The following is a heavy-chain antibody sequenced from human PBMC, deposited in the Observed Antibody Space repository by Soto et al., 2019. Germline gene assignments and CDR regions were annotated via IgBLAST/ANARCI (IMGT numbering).Heavy chain of an antibody. J-gene: IGHJ5*02. CDR1: GFTFSSYA. CDR3: AKDRLGSLIVLVVAATPGWFDP. CDR2: ISGSGGST. Sequence: PGGSLRLSCAASGFTFSSYAMSWVRQAPGKGLEWVSAISGSGGSTYYADSVKGRFTISRDNSKNTLYLQMNSLRAEDTAVYYCAKDRLGSLIVLVVAATPGWFDPWGQGTLVTVSS. V-gene: IGHV3-23*01. D-gene: IGHD2-15*01.